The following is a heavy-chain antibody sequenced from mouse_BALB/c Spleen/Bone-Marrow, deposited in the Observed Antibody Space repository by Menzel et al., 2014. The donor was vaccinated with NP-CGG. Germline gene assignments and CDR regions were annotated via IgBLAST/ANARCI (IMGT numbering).Heavy chain of an antibody. CDR3: ARDYDYDY. J-gene: IGHJ2*01. V-gene: IGHV5-6-3*01. D-gene: IGHD2-4*01. CDR2: INSNGGST. Sequence: EVKLEESGGGLVQPGGSLKLSCAASGFTFSSYGMSWVRQTPDKRLELVATINSNGGSTYYPDSVKGRFTISRDNAKNTLYLQMSSLKSEDTAMYYCARDYDYDYWGQGTTLTVPS. CDR1: GFTFSSYG.